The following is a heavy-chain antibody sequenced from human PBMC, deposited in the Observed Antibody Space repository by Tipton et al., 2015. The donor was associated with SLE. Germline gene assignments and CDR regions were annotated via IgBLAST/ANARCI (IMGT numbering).Heavy chain of an antibody. J-gene: IGHJ5*02. CDR1: GFTFSSYA. D-gene: IGHD3-16*01. CDR2: ISGSGGST. CDR3: ASGGLSPGWFDP. V-gene: IGHV3-23*01. Sequence: SLRLSCAASGFTFSSYAMSWVRQAPGKGLEWVSAISGSGGSTYYADSVKGRFTISRDNSKNTLYLQMNSLRAEDTAVYYCASGGLSPGWFDPWGQGTLVTVSS.